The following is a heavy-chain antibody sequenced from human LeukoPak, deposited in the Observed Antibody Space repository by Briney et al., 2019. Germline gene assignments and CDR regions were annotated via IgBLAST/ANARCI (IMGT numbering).Heavy chain of an antibody. V-gene: IGHV1-18*01. Sequence: ASVKVFCKACGYTFTSYGTSWVRQAPGQGLEWMGWISAYNGNTNYAQKLQGRVTMTTDTSTSTAYMELRSLRSDDTAVYYCARSVGVVLDNWFDPWGQGTLVTVSS. CDR2: ISAYNGNT. D-gene: IGHD2-15*01. CDR3: ARSVGVVLDNWFDP. J-gene: IGHJ5*02. CDR1: GYTFTSYG.